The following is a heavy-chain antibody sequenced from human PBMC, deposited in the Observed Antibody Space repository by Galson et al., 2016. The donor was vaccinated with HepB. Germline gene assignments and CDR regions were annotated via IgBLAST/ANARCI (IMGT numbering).Heavy chain of an antibody. Sequence: SETLSLTCTVSGDSLTWYSWSWIRQPPGKGLEWLGYIFYSGSTYYNPSLESRVTISVDTSKKEFSLKMNSVTAADTAVYYCARDQPAYGGHDFWGRGTMVIVSS. J-gene: IGHJ3*01. CDR3: ARDQPAYGGHDF. CDR1: GDSLTWYS. D-gene: IGHD4-23*01. CDR2: IFYSGST. V-gene: IGHV4-59*01.